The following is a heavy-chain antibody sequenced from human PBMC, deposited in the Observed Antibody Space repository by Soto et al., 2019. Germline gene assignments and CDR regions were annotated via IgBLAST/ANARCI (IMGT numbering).Heavy chain of an antibody. CDR3: ARDLEVGRHMVYYYGMDV. CDR2: ISSSGSTI. V-gene: IGHV3-48*03. Sequence: HPGGSLRLSCAASGFTFSSYEMNWVRQAPGKGLEWVSYISSSGSTIYYADSVKGRFTISRDNAKNSLYLQMNSLRAEDTAVYYCARDLEVGRHMVYYYGMDVWGQGTTVTV. CDR1: GFTFSSYE. J-gene: IGHJ6*02. D-gene: IGHD2-21*01.